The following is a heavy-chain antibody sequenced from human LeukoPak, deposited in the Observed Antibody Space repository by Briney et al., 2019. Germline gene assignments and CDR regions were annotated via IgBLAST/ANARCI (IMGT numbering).Heavy chain of an antibody. CDR3: ARLAMVRGVVYYYYYYMDV. D-gene: IGHD3-10*01. CDR2: INHSGST. Sequence: PSETLSLTCAVYGGSFSGYYWSWIRQPPGKGLEWIGEINHSGSTNYNPSLKSRVTISVDTSKNQFSLKLSSVTAADTAVYYCARLAMVRGVVYYYYYYMDVWGKGTTVTVSS. V-gene: IGHV4-34*01. CDR1: GGSFSGYY. J-gene: IGHJ6*03.